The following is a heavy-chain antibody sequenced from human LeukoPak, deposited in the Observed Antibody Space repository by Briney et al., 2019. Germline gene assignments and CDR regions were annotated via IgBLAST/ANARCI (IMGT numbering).Heavy chain of an antibody. D-gene: IGHD3-22*01. CDR1: GGSFSGYY. V-gene: IGHV4-34*01. Sequence: SETLSLTCAVYGGSFSGYYWSWIRQPPGKGLEWIGEINHSGSTNYNPSLKSRVTISVDTSKNQFPLKLSSVTAADTAVYYCARGFTQEYYYDSSGYYDKSAFDYWGQGTLVTVSS. CDR3: ARGFTQEYYYDSSGYYDKSAFDY. CDR2: INHSGST. J-gene: IGHJ4*02.